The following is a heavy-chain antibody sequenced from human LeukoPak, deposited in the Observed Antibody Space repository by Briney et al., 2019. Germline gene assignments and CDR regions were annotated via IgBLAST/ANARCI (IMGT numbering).Heavy chain of an antibody. D-gene: IGHD5-12*01. J-gene: IGHJ4*02. V-gene: IGHV3-23*01. CDR1: GFSFNNYA. CDR2: IIASSGST. CDR3: AKGGYDYIEIAYFDY. Sequence: GGSLRLSCAASGFSFNNYAMSWVRQAPGKGLEWVALIIASSGSTLYADSVKGRFTISRDNSKNMVYLQMNSLRAEDTAVYYCAKGGYDYIEIAYFDYWGQGTLVTVTS.